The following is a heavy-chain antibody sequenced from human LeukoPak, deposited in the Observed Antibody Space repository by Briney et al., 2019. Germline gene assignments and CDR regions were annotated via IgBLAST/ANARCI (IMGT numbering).Heavy chain of an antibody. Sequence: NPSETLSLTCTVSGGSISSYYWSWIRQPPGKGLEWIGYIYYSGSTNYNPSLKSRVTISVDTSKNQFSLKLSSVTAADTAVYYCARASPGYSSGWPYYYYGMDVWGQGTTVTVSS. CDR3: ARASPGYSSGWPYYYYGMDV. J-gene: IGHJ6*02. CDR2: IYYSGST. D-gene: IGHD6-19*01. CDR1: GGSISSYY. V-gene: IGHV4-59*08.